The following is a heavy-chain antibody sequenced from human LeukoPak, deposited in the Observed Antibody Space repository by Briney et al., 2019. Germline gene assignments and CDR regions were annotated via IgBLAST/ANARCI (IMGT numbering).Heavy chain of an antibody. D-gene: IGHD1-20*01. CDR3: STLTSRGLSGS. Sequence: GGSLRLSYAASGFTFTNAWMNWVRQAPGKGLEWVGRIKSKADGETIDYAAPVKGRFTFSRDDSKNMLYLQMNSLKSEDTAVYYCSTLTSRGLSGSWGQGTLVTVSS. J-gene: IGHJ4*02. CDR2: IKSKADGETI. V-gene: IGHV3-15*07. CDR1: GFTFTNAW.